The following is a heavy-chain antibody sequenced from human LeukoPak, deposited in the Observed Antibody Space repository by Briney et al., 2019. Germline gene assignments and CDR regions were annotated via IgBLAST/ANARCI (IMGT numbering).Heavy chain of an antibody. D-gene: IGHD6-13*01. CDR3: ASHSSSWAYNWFDP. Sequence: SETLSLTCAVYGGSFSGYYWSWIRQPPGKGLEWIGEINHSGSTNYNPSLKSRVTISVDTSKNQFSLKLSSVTAADTAVYYCASHSSSWAYNWFDPWGQGTLVTVSS. CDR1: GGSFSGYY. CDR2: INHSGST. J-gene: IGHJ5*02. V-gene: IGHV4-34*01.